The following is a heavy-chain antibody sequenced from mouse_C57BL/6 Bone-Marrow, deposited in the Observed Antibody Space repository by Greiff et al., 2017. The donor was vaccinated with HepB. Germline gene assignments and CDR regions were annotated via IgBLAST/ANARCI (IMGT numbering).Heavy chain of an antibody. CDR3: ARDFYYDYEGFAY. CDR2: SRNKANDYTT. CDR1: GFTFSDFY. J-gene: IGHJ3*01. D-gene: IGHD2-4*01. Sequence: EVMLVDSGGGLVQSGRSLRLSCATSGFTFSDFYMEWVRQAPGKGLEWIAASRNKANDYTTEYSASVKGRFIVSRDTSQSILYLQMNALRAEDTAIYYCARDFYYDYEGFAYWGQGTLVTVSA. V-gene: IGHV7-1*01.